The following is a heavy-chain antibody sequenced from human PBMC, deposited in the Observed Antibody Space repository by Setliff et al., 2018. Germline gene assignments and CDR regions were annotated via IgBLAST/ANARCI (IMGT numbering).Heavy chain of an antibody. V-gene: IGHV4-31*03. CDR1: GDSIASDAYY. CDR2: IYYSGST. D-gene: IGHD6-19*01. Sequence: SETLSLTCIVSGDSIASDAYYWSWVRQHPGKGLEWIGYIYYSGSTYYNPSLESRVTISLDSSKNQFSLELHSVTAADTAVYYCARSRTIAVKGGVFAVWGRGTLVTVSS. J-gene: IGHJ2*01. CDR3: ARSRTIAVKGGVFAV.